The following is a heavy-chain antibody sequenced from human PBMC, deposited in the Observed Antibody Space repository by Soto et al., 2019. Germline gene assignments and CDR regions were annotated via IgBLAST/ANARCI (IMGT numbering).Heavy chain of an antibody. V-gene: IGHV3-33*01. Sequence: GGSLRLSCAASGFTFSSYGMHWVRQAPGKGLEWVAVIWYDGSNKYYADSVKGRFTISRDNSKNTLYLQMNSLRAEDTAVYYYARDPYSSSWSVYYYYYCSDVGGKGTTVTFSS. CDR2: IWYDGSNK. J-gene: IGHJ6*03. CDR1: GFTFSSYG. D-gene: IGHD6-13*01. CDR3: ARDPYSSSWSVYYYYYCSDV.